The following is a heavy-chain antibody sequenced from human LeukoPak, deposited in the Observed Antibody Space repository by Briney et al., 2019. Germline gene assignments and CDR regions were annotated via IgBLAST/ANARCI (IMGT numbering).Heavy chain of an antibody. CDR1: GYTFTSYY. CDR3: ARVYDILTGHDAFDI. Sequence: ASVKVSCKASGYTFTSYYMHWVRQAPGQGLEWMGIINPSGGSTSYAQKFQGRVTMTRDTSTSTVYMELSSLRSEDTAVYYCARVYDILTGHDAFDIWGQGTMVTVSS. D-gene: IGHD3-9*01. CDR2: INPSGGST. V-gene: IGHV1-46*01. J-gene: IGHJ3*02.